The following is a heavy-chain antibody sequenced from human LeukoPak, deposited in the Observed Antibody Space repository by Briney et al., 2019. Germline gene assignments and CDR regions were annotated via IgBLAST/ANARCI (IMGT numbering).Heavy chain of an antibody. CDR2: IYYSGST. V-gene: IGHV4-31*03. Sequence: SETLSLTCTVSGGSISSGGYYWSWLRQHPGKGLEWIGYIYYSGSTYYNPSLKSRVTISVDTSKNQFSLKLSSVTAADTAVYYCASAPRYYYDSSGYYEPLVDYWGQGTLVTVSS. CDR3: ASAPRYYYDSSGYYEPLVDY. CDR1: GGSISSGGYY. D-gene: IGHD3-22*01. J-gene: IGHJ4*02.